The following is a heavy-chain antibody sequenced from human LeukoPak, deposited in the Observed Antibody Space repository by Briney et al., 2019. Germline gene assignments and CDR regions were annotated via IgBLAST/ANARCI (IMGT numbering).Heavy chain of an antibody. CDR2: IYYSGST. V-gene: IGHV4-30-4*08. CDR1: GGSISSGDYY. Sequence: PSETLSLTCTVSGGSISSGDYYWSWIRQPPGKGLEWIGYIYYSGSTYYNPSLKSRVTISVDTSKNQLSLKLSSVTAADTAVYYCAREPNYYDFWSGYYPIWGLGTLVTVSS. J-gene: IGHJ4*02. CDR3: AREPNYYDFWSGYYPI. D-gene: IGHD3-3*01.